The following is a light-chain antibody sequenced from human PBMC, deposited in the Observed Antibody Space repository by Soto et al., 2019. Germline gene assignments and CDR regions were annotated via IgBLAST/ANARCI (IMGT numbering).Light chain of an antibody. Sequence: QSALTQPASVSASPGQSITISCTGGKTDIGSSDYVSWYQQHPGKAPKLIIYGVSNRPSGTSDRFSGSKSGNTASLTISELQADDEADYYCSSSTSSNTLVFGGGTQLTVL. CDR3: SSSTSSNTLV. CDR2: GVS. CDR1: KTDIGSSDY. J-gene: IGLJ3*02. V-gene: IGLV2-14*01.